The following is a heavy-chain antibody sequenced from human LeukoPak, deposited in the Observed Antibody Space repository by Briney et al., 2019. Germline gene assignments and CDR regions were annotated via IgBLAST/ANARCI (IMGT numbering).Heavy chain of an antibody. CDR3: ARFSTSGANEY. J-gene: IGHJ4*02. Sequence: TRYSPSFQGQVTISADKSFSTAYLQWSSLKASDTAMYYCARFSTSGANEYWGQGTLVTVSS. V-gene: IGHV5-51*01. CDR2: T. D-gene: IGHD1-26*01.